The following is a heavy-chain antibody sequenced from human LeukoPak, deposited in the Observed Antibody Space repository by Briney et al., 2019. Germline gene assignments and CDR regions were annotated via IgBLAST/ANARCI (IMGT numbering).Heavy chain of an antibody. Sequence: SETLSLTCTVSGGSISSYYLSWIRQPPGKGLEWIGYIYYSGSTNYNPSLKSRVTISVDTSKNQFSLKLSSVTAADTAVYYCARHAPLENWFDPWGQGTLVTVSS. CDR3: ARHAPLENWFDP. CDR2: IYYSGST. CDR1: GGSISSYY. V-gene: IGHV4-59*08. J-gene: IGHJ5*02. D-gene: IGHD6-6*01.